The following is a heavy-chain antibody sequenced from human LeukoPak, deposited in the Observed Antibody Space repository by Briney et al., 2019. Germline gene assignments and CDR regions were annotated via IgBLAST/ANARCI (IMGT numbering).Heavy chain of an antibody. CDR3: ARGRFGNYYPTIYYYYYMDV. J-gene: IGHJ6*03. CDR1: GGSISSGDYY. V-gene: IGHV4-30-4*08. CDR2: IYYSGST. D-gene: IGHD1-26*01. Sequence: KSSQTLSLTCTLSGGSISSGDYYWSWIRQPPGKGLEWIGYIYYSGSTYYNPSLKSRVTISVDTSKNQFSLKLSSVTAADTAVYYCARGRFGNYYPTIYYYYYMDVWGKGTTVTVSS.